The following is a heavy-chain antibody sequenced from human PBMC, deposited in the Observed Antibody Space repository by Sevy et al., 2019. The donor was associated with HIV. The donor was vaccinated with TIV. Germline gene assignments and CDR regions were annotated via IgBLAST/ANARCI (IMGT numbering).Heavy chain of an antibody. D-gene: IGHD5-18*01. Sequence: GGSLRLSCAASVFTVSSNYMSWVRQAPGKGLEWVSVIYSGGSTYYADSVKGRFTISRDNSKNTLYLQMNSLRAEDTAVYYCARGLYSYGYNYWGQGTLVTVSS. J-gene: IGHJ4*02. V-gene: IGHV3-53*01. CDR3: ARGLYSYGYNY. CDR1: VFTVSSNY. CDR2: IYSGGST.